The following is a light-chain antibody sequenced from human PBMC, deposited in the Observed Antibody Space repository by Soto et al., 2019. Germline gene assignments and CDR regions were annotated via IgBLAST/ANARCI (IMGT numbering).Light chain of an antibody. CDR3: QQYDTWPLT. CDR2: DAS. Sequence: ETVMTQSPATLSVSPGERATLSCRASQSVSSSYLAWYQQKPGQAPRVVIYDASTRATVIPARFSGSGSGTEFTLTISSLQSEDFAVYYCQQYDTWPLTFGGGTKVDIK. CDR1: QSVSSSY. V-gene: IGKV3-15*01. J-gene: IGKJ4*01.